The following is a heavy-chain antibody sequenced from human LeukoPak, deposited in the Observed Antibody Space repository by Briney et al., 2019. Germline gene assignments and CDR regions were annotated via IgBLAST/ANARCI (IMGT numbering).Heavy chain of an antibody. J-gene: IGHJ6*03. CDR1: GGSFSGYS. D-gene: IGHD1-26*01. CDR3: ANLRRGYSGSRHYMDV. V-gene: IGHV4-34*01. Sequence: PSETLSLTCGVHGGSFSGYSCNWIRQPPGKGLEWIGEINHRGSTNYNPSLKSRLTMSLDTSKNQFSLKLSSVTAADTAVYYCANLRRGYSGSRHYMDVWGKGTTVTVSS. CDR2: INHRGST.